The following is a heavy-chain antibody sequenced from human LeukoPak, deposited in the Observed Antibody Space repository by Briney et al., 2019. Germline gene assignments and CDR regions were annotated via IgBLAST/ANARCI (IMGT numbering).Heavy chain of an antibody. D-gene: IGHD5-12*01. CDR3: AKDHTRYSGYDSTFDY. CDR2: ISYDGSNK. Sequence: GGSLRLSCAASGFTFSSYGMHWVRQAPGKGLEWVAVISYDGSNKYYADSVKGRFTISRDNSKNTLYLQMNSQRAEDTAVYYCAKDHTRYSGYDSTFDYWGQGTLVTVSS. CDR1: GFTFSSYG. J-gene: IGHJ4*02. V-gene: IGHV3-30*18.